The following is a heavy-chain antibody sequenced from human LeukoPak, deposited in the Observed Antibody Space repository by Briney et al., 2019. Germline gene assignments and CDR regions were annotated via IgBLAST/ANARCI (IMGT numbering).Heavy chain of an antibody. CDR1: GFTFSSYG. CDR3: AKGDSSGYYAMYFDY. CDR2: ISGSGGST. Sequence: PGGSLRLSCAASGFTFSSYGMSWVRQAPGKGLEWVSAISGSGGSTYYADSVKGRFTISRDNSKNTLYLQMNSLRAEDTAVYYCAKGDSSGYYAMYFDYWGQGTLVTVSS. D-gene: IGHD3-22*01. J-gene: IGHJ4*02. V-gene: IGHV3-23*01.